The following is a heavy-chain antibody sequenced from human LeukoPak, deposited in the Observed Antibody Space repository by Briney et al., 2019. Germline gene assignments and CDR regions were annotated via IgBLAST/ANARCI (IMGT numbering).Heavy chain of an antibody. V-gene: IGHV1-8*03. J-gene: IGHJ4*02. CDR3: ARVRYSNSYDF. Sequence: GASVKVSCKASGYTFTSFDINWVRQATGQGLEWMAWMNPNNGNTGNAQKFQGRVTITWDASIRTAYMELSSLRSEDTAVYYCARVRYSNSYDFWGQGTLVTVSS. CDR1: GYTFTSFD. CDR2: MNPNNGNT. D-gene: IGHD4-11*01.